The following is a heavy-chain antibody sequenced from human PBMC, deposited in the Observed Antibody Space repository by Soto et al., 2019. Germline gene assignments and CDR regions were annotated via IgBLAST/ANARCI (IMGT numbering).Heavy chain of an antibody. J-gene: IGHJ3*02. Sequence: FGAALVNPTPTLTLTCTFSGFSLSNSGVGVGWIRQPPGKGLEWLALMYWDDEKRYSTSLKTRLTITRDTSKNQVVPTMTNMDPVDTATYYSAHSRIYDSSGYYGAFDIWGQGTMVTVSS. CDR2: MYWDDEK. V-gene: IGHV2-5*02. CDR3: AHSRIYDSSGYYGAFDI. D-gene: IGHD3-22*01. CDR1: GFSLSNSGVG.